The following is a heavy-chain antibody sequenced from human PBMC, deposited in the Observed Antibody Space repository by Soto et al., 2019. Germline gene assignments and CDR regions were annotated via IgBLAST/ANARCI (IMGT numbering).Heavy chain of an antibody. CDR3: ARRYGLSAFDI. V-gene: IGHV4-4*02. J-gene: IGHJ3*02. CDR1: GGSMSSSNW. Sequence: PSETLSLTCTVSGGSMSSSNWWNWVRQPPGKGLEWIGETHHSGRTNYNPSLKSRVTISVDTSKNQFSLKLSSVTAADTAVYFCARRYGLSAFDIWGQGTMVTVSS. D-gene: IGHD3-10*01. CDR2: THHSGRT.